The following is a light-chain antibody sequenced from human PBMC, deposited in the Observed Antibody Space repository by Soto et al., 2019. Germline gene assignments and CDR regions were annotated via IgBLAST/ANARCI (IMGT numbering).Light chain of an antibody. J-gene: IGKJ1*01. Sequence: DTVLTQSPATLSLSPGERATLSCRASQSVSSYLAWYQQKPGQAPRLLIYDASNRATGIPARFSGSGSGTDFTLTISSLEPEDFAVYYCQQRRTFGQGTKVDIK. CDR2: DAS. CDR1: QSVSSY. V-gene: IGKV3-11*01. CDR3: QQRRT.